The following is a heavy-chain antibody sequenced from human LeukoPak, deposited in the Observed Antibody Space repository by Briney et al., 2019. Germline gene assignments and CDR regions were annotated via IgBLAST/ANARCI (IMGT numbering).Heavy chain of an antibody. CDR2: IYYSGST. CDR3: ARDTVSMTTVTFFDY. J-gene: IGHJ4*02. Sequence: TSQTLSFTCTVSGGSISSGDYYWSWIRQPPGKGLEWIGYIYYSGSTYYNPSLKSRVTISVDTSKNQFSLKLSSVTAADTAVYYCARDTVSMTTVTFFDYWGQGTLVTVSS. CDR1: GGSISSGDYY. D-gene: IGHD4-17*01. V-gene: IGHV4-30-4*01.